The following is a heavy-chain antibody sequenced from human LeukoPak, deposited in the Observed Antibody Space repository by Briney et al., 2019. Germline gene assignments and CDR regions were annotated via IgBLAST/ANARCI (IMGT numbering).Heavy chain of an antibody. V-gene: IGHV4-34*01. CDR2: INHSGST. Sequence: SETLSLTCAVYGGSFSGYYWSWIRQPPGKGLEWIGEINHSGSTNYNPSLKSRVTISVDTSRNQFSLKLSSVTAADTAVYYCARGLYYYYGMDVWGQGTTVTVSS. CDR3: ARGLYYYYGMDV. CDR1: GGSFSGYY. J-gene: IGHJ6*02.